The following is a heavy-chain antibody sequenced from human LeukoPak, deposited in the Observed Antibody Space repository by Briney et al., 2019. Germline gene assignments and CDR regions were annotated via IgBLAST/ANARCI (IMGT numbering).Heavy chain of an antibody. CDR1: GGSISGYS. CDR2: FHNSRTT. J-gene: IGHJ5*02. V-gene: IGHV4-59*01. Sequence: SETLSLTCTVSGGSISGYSWTWIRQPPGQGLEWIGYFHNSRTTSYNPSLTGRVIISVDTAMDQISLKLNSVTAADTAVYYCARGHLGLSPWGQGKLCSVSS. CDR3: ARGHLGLSP. D-gene: IGHD3-10*01.